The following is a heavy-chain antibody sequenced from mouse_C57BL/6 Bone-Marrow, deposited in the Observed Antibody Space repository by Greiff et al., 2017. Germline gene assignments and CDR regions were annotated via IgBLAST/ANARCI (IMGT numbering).Heavy chain of an antibody. Sequence: EVQLQESGGGLVQPGESLKLSCESNEYEFPSYDMSWVRKTPEKRLELVAAINSDGGSTYYQDTMESRFIISRDNTKTTLYLQMNSLMSEYTALYYCAIHSYGISDYWGQGTTLTVSS. CDR3: AIHSYGISDY. CDR2: INSDGGST. V-gene: IGHV5-2*01. J-gene: IGHJ2*01. D-gene: IGHD1-1*01. CDR1: EYEFPSYD.